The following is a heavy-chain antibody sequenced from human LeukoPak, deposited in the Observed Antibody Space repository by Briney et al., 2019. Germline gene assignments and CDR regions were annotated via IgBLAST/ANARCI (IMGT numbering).Heavy chain of an antibody. CDR2: ISPSGTDI. Sequence: GGSLRLSCAVSGFTFTDTYMTWIRQAPGKGLESLSYISPSGTDISYADSVKGRFTISRDNAKNSLYLQMTSLRAEDTAVYYCTRAGYSSSWYSNWGQGTLVTVSS. CDR1: GFTFTDTY. CDR3: TRAGYSSSWYSN. J-gene: IGHJ4*02. D-gene: IGHD6-13*01. V-gene: IGHV3-11*01.